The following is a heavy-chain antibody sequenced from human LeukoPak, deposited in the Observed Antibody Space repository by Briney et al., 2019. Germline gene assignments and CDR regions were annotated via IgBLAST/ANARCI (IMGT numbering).Heavy chain of an antibody. J-gene: IGHJ4*02. Sequence: SETLSLTCTVSGASVSSGNYYWSWIRQPPGKGLEWVGYISYSGSTSYNSSLKSRVTISVDTSKNQFSLKLSSVTAADTAVYYCARGSNWGDYWGQGTLVTVSS. CDR1: GASVSSGNYY. V-gene: IGHV4-61*01. CDR3: ARGSNWGDY. D-gene: IGHD7-27*01. CDR2: ISYSGST.